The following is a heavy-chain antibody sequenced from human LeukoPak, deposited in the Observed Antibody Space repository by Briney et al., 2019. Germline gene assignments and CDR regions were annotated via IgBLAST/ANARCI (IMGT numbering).Heavy chain of an antibody. V-gene: IGHV4-39*01. Sequence: SETLSLTCTVSGGSISSSSYYWGWIRQPPGKGLEWIGSIYYSGSTYYNPSPKSRVTISVDTSKNQFSLKLSSVTAADTAVYYCARHKVGINYFDYWGQGTLVTVSS. CDR1: GGSISSSSYY. J-gene: IGHJ4*02. D-gene: IGHD2-21*01. CDR2: IYYSGST. CDR3: ARHKVGINYFDY.